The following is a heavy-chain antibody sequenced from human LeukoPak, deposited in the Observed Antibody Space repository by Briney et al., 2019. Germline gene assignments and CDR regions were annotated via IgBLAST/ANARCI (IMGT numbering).Heavy chain of an antibody. Sequence: GGSLRLSCAASGFTFSSYSMNWVRQAPGKGLEWVSYISSSSSTIYYADSVKGRFTISRDNAKNSLYLQMDSLRAEDTAVYYCIVLAVAGTFGFDYWGQGILVTVSS. CDR1: GFTFSSYS. J-gene: IGHJ4*02. D-gene: IGHD6-19*01. CDR2: ISSSSSTI. CDR3: IVLAVAGTFGFDY. V-gene: IGHV3-48*01.